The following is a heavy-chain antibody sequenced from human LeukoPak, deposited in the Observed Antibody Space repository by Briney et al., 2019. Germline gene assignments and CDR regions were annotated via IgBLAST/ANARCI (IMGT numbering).Heavy chain of an antibody. V-gene: IGHV4-39*07. D-gene: IGHD4-17*01. J-gene: IGHJ4*02. Sequence: SETLSLTCTVSDGSISSSSFYWGWLRQPPGKGLEWIGTMYHSGSTYYNPSLKSRVTISVDTSKNQFSLKLSSVTAADTAVYYCARGTMTTVTYYFDYWGQGTLVTVSS. CDR1: DGSISSSSFY. CDR3: ARGTMTTVTYYFDY. CDR2: MYHSGST.